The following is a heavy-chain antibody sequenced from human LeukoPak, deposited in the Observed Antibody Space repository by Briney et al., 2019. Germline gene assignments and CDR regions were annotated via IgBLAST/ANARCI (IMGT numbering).Heavy chain of an antibody. D-gene: IGHD3-10*01. CDR1: GYTFTGYY. Sequence: GASVKVSFKASGYTFTGYYMHWVRQAPGQGLEWMGWINPNSGGTNYAQKFQGRVTMTRDTSISTAYMELSRLRSDDTAVYYCARDRITMVRGVRYWFDPWGQGTLVTVSS. CDR3: ARDRITMVRGVRYWFDP. V-gene: IGHV1-2*02. J-gene: IGHJ5*02. CDR2: INPNSGGT.